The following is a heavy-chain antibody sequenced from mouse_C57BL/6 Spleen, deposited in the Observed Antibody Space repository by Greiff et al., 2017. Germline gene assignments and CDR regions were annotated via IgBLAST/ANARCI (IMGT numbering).Heavy chain of an antibody. Sequence: VQLQQSGPELVKPGASVKISCKASGYAFTSSWMNWVKQRPGKGLEWIGRIYPGDGDTNYNGKFTGKATLTADKSSSTAYMQLSGLTSEDSAVYFCAREGNYEDYWGQGTTLTVSS. CDR2: IYPGDGDT. J-gene: IGHJ2*01. CDR1: GYAFTSSW. CDR3: AREGNYEDY. V-gene: IGHV1-82*01. D-gene: IGHD2-4*01.